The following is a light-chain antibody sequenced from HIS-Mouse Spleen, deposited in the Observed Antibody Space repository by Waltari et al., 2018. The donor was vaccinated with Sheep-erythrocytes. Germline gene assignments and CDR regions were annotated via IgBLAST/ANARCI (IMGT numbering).Light chain of an antibody. CDR2: QDS. J-gene: IGLJ1*01. CDR3: QAWDSSIYV. CDR1: YLGDKY. V-gene: IGLV3-1*01. Sequence: SYELTQPPSVSVSPGQTASITCPADYLGDKYAGWSQQKPGQSPVLVIYQDSKRPSGIPERFSGSNSGNTATLTISGTQAMDEADYYCQAWDSSIYVFGTGTKVTVL.